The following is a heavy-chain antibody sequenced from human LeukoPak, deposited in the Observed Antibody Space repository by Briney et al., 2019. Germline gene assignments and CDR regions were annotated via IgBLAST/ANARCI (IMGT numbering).Heavy chain of an antibody. Sequence: ASVKVSCKASGYAFTDYYMHWVRQAPGQGLEWMGWISPNSGGTNYAQKFQGRVTMTRDTSISTAYMELSRLRSDDTAIYYCASESLVRLTSGFDIWGQGTMVTVSS. D-gene: IGHD3-10*01. J-gene: IGHJ3*02. CDR2: ISPNSGGT. CDR3: ASESLVRLTSGFDI. CDR1: GYAFTDYY. V-gene: IGHV1-2*02.